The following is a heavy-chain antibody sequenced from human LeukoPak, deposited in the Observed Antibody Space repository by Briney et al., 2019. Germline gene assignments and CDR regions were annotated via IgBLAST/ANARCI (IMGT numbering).Heavy chain of an antibody. D-gene: IGHD1-26*01. CDR2: ISASGDST. J-gene: IGHJ5*02. Sequence: PGGSLRLSCTASGFTFSTYVMTWVRQAPGKGLEWVSAISASGDSTHYADSVKGRFTISRDNSKNTLYLQMKSLRAEDTALYYCAKGSGTTYRYNWFDPWGQGALVTVSS. V-gene: IGHV3-23*01. CDR1: GFTFSTYV. CDR3: AKGSGTTYRYNWFDP.